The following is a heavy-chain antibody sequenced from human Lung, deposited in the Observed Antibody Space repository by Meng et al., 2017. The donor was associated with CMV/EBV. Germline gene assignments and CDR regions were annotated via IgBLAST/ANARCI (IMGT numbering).Heavy chain of an antibody. CDR3: AREQGAMGGNYYYALDV. V-gene: IGHV3-7*01. CDR1: GFIFRNYW. CDR2: IKEDGSEK. D-gene: IGHD2-2*01. Sequence: GGSLRLXCAASGFIFRNYWMTWVRQAPGKGLEWVANIKEDGSEKSYVDSVKGRFTISRDNAKNSLSLEMNSLGAEDMAVYYCAREQGAMGGNYYYALDVWGQGTXVTVSS. J-gene: IGHJ6*02.